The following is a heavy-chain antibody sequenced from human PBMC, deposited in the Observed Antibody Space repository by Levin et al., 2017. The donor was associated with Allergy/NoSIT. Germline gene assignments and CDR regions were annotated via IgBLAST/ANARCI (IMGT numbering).Heavy chain of an antibody. CDR3: AAESSTMVRGALPRGDY. V-gene: IGHV1-58*01. Sequence: AASVKVSCKASGFTFTSSAVQWVRQARGQRLEWIGWIVVGSGNTNYAQKFQERVTITRDMSTSTAYMELSSLRSEDTAVYYCAAESSTMVRGALPRGDYWGQGTLVTVSS. CDR2: IVVGSGNT. D-gene: IGHD3-10*01. CDR1: GFTFTSSA. J-gene: IGHJ4*02.